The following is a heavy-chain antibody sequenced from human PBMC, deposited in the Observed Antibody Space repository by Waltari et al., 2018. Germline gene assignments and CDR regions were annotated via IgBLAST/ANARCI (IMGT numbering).Heavy chain of an antibody. CDR1: GFTVSSNY. J-gene: IGHJ3*02. CDR2: IYRGGST. V-gene: IGHV3-53*02. CDR3: ARGVAENAFDI. D-gene: IGHD2-15*01. Sequence: EVQLVETGGGLIQPGGSLRLSCAASGFTVSSNYMSWVRQAPGKGLEWVSVIYRGGSTYYADSVKGRFTISRDKSKNTLYLQMNSLRAEDTAVYYCARGVAENAFDIWGQGTMVTVSS.